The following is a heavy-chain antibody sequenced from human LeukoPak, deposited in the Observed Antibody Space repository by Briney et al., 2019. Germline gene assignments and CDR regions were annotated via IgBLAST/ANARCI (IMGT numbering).Heavy chain of an antibody. J-gene: IGHJ4*02. D-gene: IGHD3-22*01. Sequence: SETLSLTCAVSGGSISSSNWWSWVRQPPGKGLEWIGEIYHSGSTNYNPSLKSRVTISVDKSKNQFSLKLSSVTAADTAVYYCARRPAPYYYDSSGYYYFDYWGQGTLVTVSS. CDR2: IYHSGST. V-gene: IGHV4-4*02. CDR1: GGSISSSNW. CDR3: ARRPAPYYYDSSGYYYFDY.